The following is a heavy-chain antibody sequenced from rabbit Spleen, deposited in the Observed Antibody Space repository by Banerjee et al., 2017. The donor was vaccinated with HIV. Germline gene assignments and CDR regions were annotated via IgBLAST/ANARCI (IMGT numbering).Heavy chain of an antibody. CDR2: IYAVKGST. J-gene: IGHJ3*01. Sequence: QEQLEESGGGLVKPEGSLTLTCKASGVSFNDKDVMCWVRQAPGKGLEWIGIIYAVKGSTDYASWVNGRFTISSDNAQNTVDLQMHSLTAADTATYFCARAIVPWLGLTRLDLWGPGTLVTVS. D-gene: IGHD4-1*01. CDR3: ARAIVPWLGLTRLDL. V-gene: IGHV1S47*01. CDR1: GVSFNDKD.